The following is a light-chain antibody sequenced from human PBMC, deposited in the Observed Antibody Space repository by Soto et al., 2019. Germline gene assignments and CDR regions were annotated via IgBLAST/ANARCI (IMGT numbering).Light chain of an antibody. CDR3: NSCTDTTRHI. Sequence: QSVLTQPASVSGSPGQSITISCSGTSSDIGTYDHVAWFQQFPGKTPKLMIYSVSNRPSGVSYRFSGSKSGNTASLTISGLQAEDEADYYCNSCTDTTRHIFGGGTKVTVL. J-gene: IGLJ2*01. CDR1: SSDIGTYDH. CDR2: SVS. V-gene: IGLV2-14*01.